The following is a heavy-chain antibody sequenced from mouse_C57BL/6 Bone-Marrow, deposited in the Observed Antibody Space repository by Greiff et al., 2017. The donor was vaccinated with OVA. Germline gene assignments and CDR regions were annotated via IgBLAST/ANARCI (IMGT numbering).Heavy chain of an antibody. D-gene: IGHD6-1*01. Sequence: VQLQQPGPELVKPGASVKISCKASGYSFTGYYMTWVKQSPEKSLEWIGEINPGTGGTTYNQKFKAKATLTVDKSSSTAYMQLKSLTSEDAAGDYWARSRRQLRMDYWGQGTSVTVSS. CDR3: ARSRRQLRMDY. V-gene: IGHV1-42*01. CDR1: GYSFTGYY. CDR2: INPGTGGT. J-gene: IGHJ4*01.